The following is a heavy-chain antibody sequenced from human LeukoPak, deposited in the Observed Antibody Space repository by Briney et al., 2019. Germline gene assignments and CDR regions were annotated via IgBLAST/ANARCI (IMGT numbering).Heavy chain of an antibody. Sequence: ASVKVSCKASRGTFSSYGVSWVRQAPGQGLEWMGWISAYNGNTNYAQKLQGRVTMTTDTSTSTAYMELRSLRSDDTAVYYCALYYGDYWFDPWGQGTLVTVSS. CDR3: ALYYGDYWFDP. J-gene: IGHJ5*02. CDR2: ISAYNGNT. D-gene: IGHD4-17*01. CDR1: RGTFSSYG. V-gene: IGHV1-18*01.